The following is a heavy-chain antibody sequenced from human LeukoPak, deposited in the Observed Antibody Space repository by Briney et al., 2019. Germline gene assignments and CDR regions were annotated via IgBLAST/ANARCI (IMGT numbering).Heavy chain of an antibody. J-gene: IGHJ4*02. V-gene: IGHV4-59*08. D-gene: IGHD3-10*01. Sequence: SETLSLTCTVSGGSISSYYWSWIRQPPGKGLEWIGYIYYSGRTNYNPSLKSRVTMSVDTSNNQFSLNLRSVTAADTAVYYCVRHGDLTMFRGGIDYWGQGTQVTVSS. CDR1: GGSISSYY. CDR2: IYYSGRT. CDR3: VRHGDLTMFRGGIDY.